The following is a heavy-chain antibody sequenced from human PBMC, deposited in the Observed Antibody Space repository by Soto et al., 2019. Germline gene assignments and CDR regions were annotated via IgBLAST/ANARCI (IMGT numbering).Heavy chain of an antibody. J-gene: IGHJ5*02. CDR3: ARQLELRVNWFGR. Sequence: GASVKVSCKASGGTFSSYAISWVRQAPGQGLEWMGGIIPIFGTANYAQKFQGRVTITADESTSTAYMELSSLSSEDTAVYYCARQLELRVNWFGRWGQGTLVTV. D-gene: IGHD1-7*01. CDR2: IIPIFGTA. V-gene: IGHV1-69*13. CDR1: GGTFSSYA.